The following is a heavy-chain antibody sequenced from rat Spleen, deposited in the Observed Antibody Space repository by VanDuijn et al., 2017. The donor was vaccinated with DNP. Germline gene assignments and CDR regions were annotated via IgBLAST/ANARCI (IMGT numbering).Heavy chain of an antibody. J-gene: IGHJ2*01. CDR3: ARHPSSGGSNYFDY. Sequence: EVQLVETGGTLVQPGRSLKLSCVASGFTFSSFWMYWIRQAPGKGLEWVASISAGGGNTFYRDSVKGRFTFSRDNAKNTQYLQMDSLRSEDTATYYCARHPSSGGSNYFDYWGQGVMVTVSS. V-gene: IGHV5-58*01. CDR2: ISAGGGNT. D-gene: IGHD1-11*01. CDR1: GFTFSSFW.